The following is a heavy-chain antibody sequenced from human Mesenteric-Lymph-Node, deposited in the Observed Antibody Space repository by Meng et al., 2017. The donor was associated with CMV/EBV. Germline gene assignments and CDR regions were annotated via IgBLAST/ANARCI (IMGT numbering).Heavy chain of an antibody. CDR2: IIPILGIA. D-gene: IGHD3-22*01. J-gene: IGHJ4*02. CDR1: GTFSSYT. V-gene: IGHV1-69*02. CDR3: ARGGDGPNYYGSRGFAI. Sequence: GTFSSYTISWVRQAPGQGLEWMGRIIPILGIANYAQKFQGRVTITADKSTSTAYMELSSLRSEDTAVYFCARGGDGPNYYGSRGFAIWGQGTLVTVSS.